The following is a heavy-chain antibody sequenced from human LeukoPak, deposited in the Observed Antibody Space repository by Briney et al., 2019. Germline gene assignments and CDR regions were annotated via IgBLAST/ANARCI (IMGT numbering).Heavy chain of an antibody. Sequence: ASVKVSCKASGYTFTGYYMHWVRQAPGHGLEWMGRINPNIGGTNYAQKFQGTVTMTRDNSISTAYMELSRLRSDDTAVYFWARGTSGWYGFDYWGQGTLVTVSS. D-gene: IGHD6-19*01. CDR3: ARGTSGWYGFDY. J-gene: IGHJ4*02. CDR1: GYTFTGYY. V-gene: IGHV1-2*06. CDR2: INPNIGGT.